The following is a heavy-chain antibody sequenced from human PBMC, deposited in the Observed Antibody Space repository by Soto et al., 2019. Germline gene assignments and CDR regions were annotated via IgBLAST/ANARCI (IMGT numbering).Heavy chain of an antibody. V-gene: IGHV4-31*03. CDR1: GGSISSGGYY. CDR3: ASIIVVVPAAPSDGMDV. D-gene: IGHD2-2*01. Sequence: SETLSLTCTVSGGSISSGGYYWSWIRQHPGKGLEWIGYIYYSGSTYYNPSLKSRVTISVDTSKNQFSLKLSSVTAADTAVYYCASIIVVVPAAPSDGMDVWGQGTTVTVSS. CDR2: IYYSGST. J-gene: IGHJ6*02.